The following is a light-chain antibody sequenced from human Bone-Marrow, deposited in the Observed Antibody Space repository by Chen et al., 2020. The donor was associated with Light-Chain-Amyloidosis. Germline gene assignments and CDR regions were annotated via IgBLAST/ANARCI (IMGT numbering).Light chain of an antibody. V-gene: IGKV3-20*01. CDR1: QTISSNY. Sequence: EIVLTQSPGSLSLSPGEGANLSCRASQTISSNYLTWYQQKFGKAPRLLIYGSSSRATGIPDRFTGSGSGTDFTLTINSLEPEDFAMYYCQQYGTSPLTFGGGTKVEIK. CDR2: GSS. CDR3: QQYGTSPLT. J-gene: IGKJ4*01.